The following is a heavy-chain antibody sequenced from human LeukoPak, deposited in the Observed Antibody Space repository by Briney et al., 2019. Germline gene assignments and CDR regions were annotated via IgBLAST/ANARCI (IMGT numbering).Heavy chain of an antibody. D-gene: IGHD2-21*02. CDR3: ARTAIRVDFFDS. Sequence: GGSLRLSCAASGFTVSSNYMSWVRQAPGKGLECVSSISSHAAYINYADSVKGRFTISRDNDKNSLFLDMNSLRVDDTAVYFCARTAIRVDFFDSWGQGTLVTVSS. CDR1: GFTVSSNY. V-gene: IGHV3-21*01. CDR2: ISSHAAYI. J-gene: IGHJ4*02.